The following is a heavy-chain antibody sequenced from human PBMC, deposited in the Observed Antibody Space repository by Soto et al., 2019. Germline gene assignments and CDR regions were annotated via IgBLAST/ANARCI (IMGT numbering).Heavy chain of an antibody. J-gene: IGHJ4*02. CDR1: GFTFSSYA. Sequence: QVQLVESGGGVVQPGTSLRLSCAASGFTFSSYAMHWVRQAPGKGLEWVAVVSYDGSHEFYADFVEGRFTIARDNSKDTLYLQMNSLRAEDTAVYYCAKDDNDPHNYGDYNFHYWGQGTLVTVSS. CDR3: AKDDNDPHNYGDYNFHY. D-gene: IGHD4-17*01. CDR2: VSYDGSHE. V-gene: IGHV3-30*18.